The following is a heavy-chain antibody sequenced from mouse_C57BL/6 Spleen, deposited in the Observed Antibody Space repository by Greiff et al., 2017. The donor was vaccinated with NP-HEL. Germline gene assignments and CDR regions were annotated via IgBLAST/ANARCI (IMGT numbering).Heavy chain of an antibody. Sequence: VQLQQSGPELVKPGASVKISCKASGYTFTDYYMNWVKQSHGKSLEWIGDINPNNGGTSYNQKFKGKATLTVDKSSSTAYMELRSLTSEDSAVYYCARPALTGTNWYFDVWGTGTTVTVSS. CDR1: GYTFTDYY. CDR2: INPNNGGT. D-gene: IGHD4-1*01. V-gene: IGHV1-26*01. J-gene: IGHJ1*03. CDR3: ARPALTGTNWYFDV.